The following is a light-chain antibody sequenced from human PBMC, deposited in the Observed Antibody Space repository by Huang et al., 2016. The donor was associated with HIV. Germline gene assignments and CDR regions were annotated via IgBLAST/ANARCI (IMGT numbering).Light chain of an antibody. CDR3: QQYDNWPLT. CDR1: HSVSSN. CDR2: SDS. V-gene: IGKV3-15*01. Sequence: ERVMTQSTATLSVASGERVTLYCRASHSVSSNLAWYQQKPIQAPRLLIHSDSTRATGIDARCIGSGSGAEFTLAISSLQSEDSVVYFCQQYDNWPLTFGQGTRLEIK. J-gene: IGKJ5*01.